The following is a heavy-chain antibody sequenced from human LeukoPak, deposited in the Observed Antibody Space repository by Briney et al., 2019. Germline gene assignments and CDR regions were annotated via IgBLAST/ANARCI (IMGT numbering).Heavy chain of an antibody. Sequence: SVKVSCKASGGTFSTYGFTWVRRAPGQGPEWMGRILPIFDLTGYAPKFQGRVTITADKSTRTTYMELSSLRSDDTTVYYCARDGGWLQTQNHYYYHGMDVWGQGTTVTVSS. J-gene: IGHJ6*02. CDR1: GGTFSTYG. D-gene: IGHD5-24*01. CDR3: ARDGGWLQTQNHYYYHGMDV. CDR2: ILPIFDLT. V-gene: IGHV1-69*04.